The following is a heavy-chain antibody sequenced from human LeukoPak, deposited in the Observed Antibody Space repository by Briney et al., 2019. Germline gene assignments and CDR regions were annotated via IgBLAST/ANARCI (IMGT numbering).Heavy chain of an antibody. V-gene: IGHV3-48*03. CDR1: GFTFSSYE. J-gene: IGHJ6*03. D-gene: IGHD1-26*01. Sequence: HSGGSLRLSCAASGFTFSSYEMNWVRQAPGKGLEWVSYMSTSGSTIYYADSVKGRFTISRDNAKNSLYLQMNSLRVEDTAVYYCARGRGSSARLGYYFYYIDVWGKGTTVTVSS. CDR2: MSTSGSTI. CDR3: ARGRGSSARLGYYFYYIDV.